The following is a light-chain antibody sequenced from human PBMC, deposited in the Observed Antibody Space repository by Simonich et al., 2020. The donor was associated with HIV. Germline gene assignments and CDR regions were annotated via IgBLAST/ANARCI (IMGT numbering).Light chain of an antibody. V-gene: IGKV1-39*01. CDR3: QQSYSTPFT. CDR1: QSIRQY. CDR2: AAS. J-gene: IGKJ3*01. Sequence: DIQMTQSPSSLSASVGDRVTITCRASQSIRQYLNWYQQKPGKAPKLLIYAASSLQSGVPSRFSGSGTGTDFTLTISSLQPEDFATYYCQQSYSTPFTFGPGTKVDIK.